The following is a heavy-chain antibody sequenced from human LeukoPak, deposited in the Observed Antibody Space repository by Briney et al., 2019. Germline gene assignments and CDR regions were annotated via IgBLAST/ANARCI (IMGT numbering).Heavy chain of an antibody. V-gene: IGHV3-48*02. CDR1: GFTFSDYS. Sequence: GGSLRLSCAASGFTFSDYSMNWVRQAPGKGLEWVSYIDGSGGTIYYADSVKGRFTISRDNAKNTLYLQMNSLRDEDTAVYYCSRRFDCWGQGTLVTVSS. CDR2: IDGSGGTI. CDR3: SRRFDC. J-gene: IGHJ4*02.